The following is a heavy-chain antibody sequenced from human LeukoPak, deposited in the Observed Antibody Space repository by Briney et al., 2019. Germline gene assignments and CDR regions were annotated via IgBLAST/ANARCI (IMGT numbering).Heavy chain of an antibody. V-gene: IGHV2-70*18. CDR1: GGSISSGDYY. CDR3: ARMGPATPFDY. Sequence: PSETLSLTCTVSGGSISSGDYYWSWIRQPPGKALEWLALIDWDDDKYYSTSLKTRLTISKDTSKNQVVLTMTNMDPVDTATYYCARMGPATPFDYWGQGTLVTVSS. D-gene: IGHD5-12*01. CDR2: IDWDDDK. J-gene: IGHJ4*02.